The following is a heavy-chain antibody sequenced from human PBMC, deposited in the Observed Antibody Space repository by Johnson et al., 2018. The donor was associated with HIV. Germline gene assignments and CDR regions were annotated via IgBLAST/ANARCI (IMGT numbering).Heavy chain of an antibody. CDR1: GFTFSSYA. V-gene: IGHV3-23*04. Sequence: VQLVESGGGVVQPGRSLRLSCAASGFTFSSYAMSWVRQAPGKGLEWVSAISGSGGSTYYADSVKGRFPISRDNPKNTLYLQMNSLRAEDTAVYYCARASSIAARGADAFDIWGQGTMVTVSS. J-gene: IGHJ3*02. D-gene: IGHD6-6*01. CDR3: ARASSIAARGADAFDI. CDR2: ISGSGGST.